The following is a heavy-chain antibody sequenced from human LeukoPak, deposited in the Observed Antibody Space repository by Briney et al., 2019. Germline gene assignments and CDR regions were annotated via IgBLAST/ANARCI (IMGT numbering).Heavy chain of an antibody. D-gene: IGHD6-19*01. CDR1: GFTFSSYA. J-gene: IGHJ5*02. Sequence: GSLRLSCAASGFTFSSYAMSWVRQAPGKGLEWVSIIGSDGTIFYADSVEGRFSISRDNSKNTLYLQMNSLRAEDTAIYYCARPRVPVAGTRYFDTWGQGTLVTVSS. CDR2: IGSDGTI. CDR3: ARPRVPVAGTRYFDT. V-gene: IGHV3-23*01.